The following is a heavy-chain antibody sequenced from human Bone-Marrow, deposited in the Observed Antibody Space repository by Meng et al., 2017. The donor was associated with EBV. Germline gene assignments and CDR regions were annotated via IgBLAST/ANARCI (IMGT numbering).Heavy chain of an antibody. CDR2: NYHSGST. CDR3: TKRTTAYLFDY. Sequence: VQRTESGPGLGKPSGTLSPPGAVSGGSISSSNGWSVLRHPPGKGLGWIGENYHSGSTNYNPSLKRRVTISVDKSKHQFSLKLSSVTAADTAVYCCTKRTTAYLFDYWGQGTLVTVSS. J-gene: IGHJ4*02. D-gene: IGHD4-17*01. CDR1: GGSISSSNG. V-gene: IGHV4-4*01.